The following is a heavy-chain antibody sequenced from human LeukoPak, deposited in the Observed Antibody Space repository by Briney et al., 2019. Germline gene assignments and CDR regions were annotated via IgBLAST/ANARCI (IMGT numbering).Heavy chain of an antibody. D-gene: IGHD4-17*01. J-gene: IGHJ4*02. CDR3: AKGHSDFGTGFDL. CDR2: ISASGGRT. Sequence: GGSLRLSCAASGFRFSDFAMSWVRQAPGRGLECVSVISASGGRTYSAESVKARFTISRDNSKNTLYLEMNSLTADDTAVYYCAKGHSDFGTGFDLWGQGTLVTVS. CDR1: GFRFSDFA. V-gene: IGHV3-23*01.